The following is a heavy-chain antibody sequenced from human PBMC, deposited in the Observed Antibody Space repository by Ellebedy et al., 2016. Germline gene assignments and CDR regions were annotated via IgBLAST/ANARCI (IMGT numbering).Heavy chain of an antibody. CDR1: GGTFSSYA. CDR2: IIPILGIA. V-gene: IGHV1-69*04. CDR3: GRDIGHRPAWFDP. Sequence: ASVKVSCKASGGTFSSYAISWVRQAPGQGLEWMGRIIPILGIANYAQKFQGRVTITADKSTSTAYMELSSLRSEDTAVYYCGRDIGHRPAWFDPWGQGTLVTVSS. J-gene: IGHJ5*02. D-gene: IGHD2-15*01.